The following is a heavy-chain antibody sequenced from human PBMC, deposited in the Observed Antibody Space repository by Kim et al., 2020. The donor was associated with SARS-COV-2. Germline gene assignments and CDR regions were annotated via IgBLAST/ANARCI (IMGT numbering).Heavy chain of an antibody. CDR2: ISSSSSYI. J-gene: IGHJ4*02. V-gene: IGHV3-21*01. Sequence: GGSLRLSCAASGFTFSSYSMNWVRQAPGKGLEWVSSISSSSSYIYYADSVKGRFTISRDNAKNSLYLQMNSLRAEDTAVYYCARDRATYCEVLVVYWGQGTLVTVSS. D-gene: IGHD1-26*01. CDR1: GFTFSSYS. CDR3: ARDRATYCEVLVVY.